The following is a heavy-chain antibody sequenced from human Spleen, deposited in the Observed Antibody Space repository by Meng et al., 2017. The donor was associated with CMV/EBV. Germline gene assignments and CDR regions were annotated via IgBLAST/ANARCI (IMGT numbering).Heavy chain of an antibody. J-gene: IGHJ5*02. CDR2: FDPEDGET. Sequence: ASVKVSCKASGYTFTGYYMHWVRQAPGKGLEWMGGFDPEDGETIYAQKFQGRVTMTEDTSTDTAYMELSSLRSEDTAVYYCATERRNYDFWSGYLKRGYNWFDPWGQGTLVTVSS. V-gene: IGHV1-24*01. CDR3: ATERRNYDFWSGYLKRGYNWFDP. D-gene: IGHD3-3*01. CDR1: GYTFTGYY.